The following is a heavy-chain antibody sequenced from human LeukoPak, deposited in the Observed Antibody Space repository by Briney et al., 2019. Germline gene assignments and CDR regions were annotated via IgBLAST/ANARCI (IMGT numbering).Heavy chain of an antibody. Sequence: PGRSLRLSCAASGFTFSSYGMNWVRQAPGKGLEWVAFIWYDGSNKYYADSVKGRFTISRDNSKNTLYLQMNSLRAEDTAVYYCAKDGGGGSGSYPHYWGQGTLVTVSS. V-gene: IGHV3-33*06. D-gene: IGHD1-26*01. CDR1: GFTFSSYG. CDR2: IWYDGSNK. J-gene: IGHJ4*02. CDR3: AKDGGGGSGSYPHY.